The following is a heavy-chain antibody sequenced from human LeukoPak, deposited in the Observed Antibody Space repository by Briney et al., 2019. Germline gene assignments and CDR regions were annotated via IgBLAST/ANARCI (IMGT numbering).Heavy chain of an antibody. CDR2: ISGSGGST. V-gene: IGHV3-23*01. J-gene: IGHJ4*02. CDR1: GFTFRGDA. D-gene: IGHD3-10*01. CDR3: VKDYYGSGSYTAFG. Sequence: GGSLRLSCAASGFTFRGDAMGWVRQAPGKGLEWVSAISGSGGSTYYADSVKGRFTISRDNSKNTLYLQMNRLRAEDTAVYYCVKDYYGSGSYTAFGWGQGTLVTVSS.